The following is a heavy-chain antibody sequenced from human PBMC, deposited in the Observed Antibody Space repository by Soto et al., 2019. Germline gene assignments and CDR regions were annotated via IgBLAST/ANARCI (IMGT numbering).Heavy chain of an antibody. CDR3: ARPDGGGYWYFDL. V-gene: IGHV1-69*08. Sequence: QDQLVQSGAEVKKPGSSVKVSCKASGGTFSSHTFSWVRQAPGQGLEWMGRIIPALGTATYAQKFQGRVTITADESATTVYMELNSLRSEDTAVYYCARPDGGGYWYFDLWGRGTLVTVSS. J-gene: IGHJ2*01. D-gene: IGHD2-15*01. CDR2: IIPALGTA. CDR1: GGTFSSHT.